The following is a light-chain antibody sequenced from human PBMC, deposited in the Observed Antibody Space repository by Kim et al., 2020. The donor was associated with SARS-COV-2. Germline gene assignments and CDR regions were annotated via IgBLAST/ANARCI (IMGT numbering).Light chain of an antibody. J-gene: IGKJ1*01. CDR3: RQSYTTLTLT. CDR1: QSISSY. CDR2: AAS. V-gene: IGKV1-39*01. Sequence: SAVDRVTITCRASQSISSYLYWCQQKPGGAPKLLIYAASTLQSGVASRFSGSGSGTNFTLTISSLLPEDFATNYCRQSYTTLTLTFGQGTKVDIK.